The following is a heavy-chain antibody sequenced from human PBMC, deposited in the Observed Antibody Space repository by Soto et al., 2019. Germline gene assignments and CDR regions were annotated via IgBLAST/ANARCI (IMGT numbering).Heavy chain of an antibody. CDR3: VKDGSSGWPYFDDMDV. J-gene: IGHJ6*02. V-gene: IGHV3-30*18. CDR2: ILYDGSKK. Sequence: GSLRLSCAASGFTFSSYGMHWVRQAPGKGLEWVAVILYDGSKKYYADSVKGRFTISRDNSKNTLYLQMSSLRAEDTALYYCVKDGSSGWPYFDDMDVWGQGTTVTVSS. CDR1: GFTFSSYG. D-gene: IGHD6-19*01.